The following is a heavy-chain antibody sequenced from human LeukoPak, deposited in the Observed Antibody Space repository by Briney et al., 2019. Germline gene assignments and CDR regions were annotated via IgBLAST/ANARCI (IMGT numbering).Heavy chain of an antibody. V-gene: IGHV4-39*01. Sequence: SETQSLTCTVSGGSISSSSYYWGWIRQPPGKGLEWIGSIYYSGSTYYNPSLKSRVTISVDTSKNQFSLKLSSVTAADAAVYYCARWFDYWGQGTLVTVSS. CDR1: GGSISSSSYY. CDR2: IYYSGST. CDR3: ARWFDY. J-gene: IGHJ4*02.